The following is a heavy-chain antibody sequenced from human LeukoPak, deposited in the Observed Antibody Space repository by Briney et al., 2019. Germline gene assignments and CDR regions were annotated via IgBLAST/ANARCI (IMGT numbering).Heavy chain of an antibody. Sequence: GRCVRLSCAASGFTVSSNYMTWVRQAPGKGLEWVSVIYSGGSTYYADSVKGRFTISRDNSKNTLFLQMNSLRAEDTAVYYCARYYDSSGYYRWDYWGQGTLVTVSS. V-gene: IGHV3-53*01. CDR1: GFTVSSNY. CDR2: IYSGGST. CDR3: ARYYDSSGYYRWDY. D-gene: IGHD3-22*01. J-gene: IGHJ4*02.